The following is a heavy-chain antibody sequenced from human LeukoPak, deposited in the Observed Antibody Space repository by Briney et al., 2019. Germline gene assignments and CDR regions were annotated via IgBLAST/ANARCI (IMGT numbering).Heavy chain of an antibody. CDR3: AKDRGFTLRDGGMFDS. Sequence: GGSLRLSCAASGFRFSTYAMSWVRQAPGKGLEWVSGISGTDGTKYDAESVRGRFTVSRDNSKNTLYLQMSSLRAEDTAIYYCAKDRGFTLRDGGMFDSWGQGTLVTVSS. V-gene: IGHV3-23*01. D-gene: IGHD5-24*01. CDR2: ISGTDGTK. J-gene: IGHJ4*02. CDR1: GFRFSTYA.